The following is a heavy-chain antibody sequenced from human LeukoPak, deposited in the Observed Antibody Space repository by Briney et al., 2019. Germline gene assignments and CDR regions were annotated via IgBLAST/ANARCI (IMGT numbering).Heavy chain of an antibody. CDR2: INPNSGGT. D-gene: IGHD3-10*01. CDR3: ATFPPYYYGSGSSVSFDY. Sequence: ASVKVSCKASGYTFTGYYMHWVRQAPGQGLEWMGRINPNSGGTNCAQKFQGRVTMTRDTSISTAYMELSRLRSDDTAVYYCATFPPYYYGSGSSVSFDYWGQGTLVTVSS. V-gene: IGHV1-2*06. CDR1: GYTFTGYY. J-gene: IGHJ4*02.